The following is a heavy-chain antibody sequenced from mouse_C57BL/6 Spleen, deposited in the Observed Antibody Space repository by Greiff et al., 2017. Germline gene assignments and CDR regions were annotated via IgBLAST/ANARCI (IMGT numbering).Heavy chain of an antibody. CDR2: IDPSDSYT. D-gene: IGHD1-1*01. J-gene: IGHJ4*01. V-gene: IGHV1-59*01. CDR3: ARRGTTVVAYYYAMDY. CDR1: GYTFTSYW. Sequence: QVQLQQPGAELVRPGTSVKLSCKASGYTFTSYWMHWVKQRPGQGLEWIGVIDPSDSYTNYNQKFKGKATLTVDTSSSTAYMQLSSLTSEDSAVYYCARRGTTVVAYYYAMDYWGQGTSVTVSS.